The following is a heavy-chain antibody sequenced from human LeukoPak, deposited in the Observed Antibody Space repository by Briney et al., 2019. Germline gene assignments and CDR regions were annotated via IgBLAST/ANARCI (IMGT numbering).Heavy chain of an antibody. CDR1: GFTFSTYA. V-gene: IGHV3-23*01. J-gene: IGHJ4*02. Sequence: GGSLRLSCAGSGFTFSTYAMSWVRQVPGKGLEWVSAIGGSGSSTYYADSVKGRFTISRDNSKNTLYLQMNSLRAEDTAVYYCAKSSKQYYYGSGSFDSWGQGTPVTVSS. D-gene: IGHD3-10*01. CDR3: AKSSKQYYYGSGSFDS. CDR2: IGGSGSST.